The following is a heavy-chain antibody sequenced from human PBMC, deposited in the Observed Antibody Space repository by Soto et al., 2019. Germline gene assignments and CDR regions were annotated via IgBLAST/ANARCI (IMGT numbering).Heavy chain of an antibody. CDR3: ARGGGVGVAGSAAFDM. Sequence: QLHLVQSGAVVKKPGASVTVSCSASGYPVTAYYMHWVRQAPGRGLEWMGGINPATGAAKYTQTFPGRVTRTRDTATRTVFMEPSGLTSEDMAVFYCARGGGVGVAGSAAFDMWGQGTLVTVSS. V-gene: IGHV1-2*02. D-gene: IGHD3-3*01. J-gene: IGHJ3*02. CDR1: GYPVTAYY. CDR2: INPATGAA.